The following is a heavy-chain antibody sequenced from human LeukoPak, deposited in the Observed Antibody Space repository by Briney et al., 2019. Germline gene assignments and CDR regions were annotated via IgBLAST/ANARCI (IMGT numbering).Heavy chain of an antibody. Sequence: SETLSLTCTVSGGSISSGSYYWSWIRQPAGKGLEWIGRMYTSGSTNYNPSLMSRVTISVDTSKNQFSLKLNSVTSADTAVYYCARGTVGRTYCGGDCYSPIDYWGQGSLVTVSS. V-gene: IGHV4-61*02. D-gene: IGHD2-21*01. J-gene: IGHJ4*02. CDR2: MYTSGST. CDR3: ARGTVGRTYCGGDCYSPIDY. CDR1: GGSISSGSYY.